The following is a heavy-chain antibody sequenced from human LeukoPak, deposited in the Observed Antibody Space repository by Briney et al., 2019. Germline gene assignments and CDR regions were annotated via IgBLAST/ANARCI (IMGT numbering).Heavy chain of an antibody. D-gene: IGHD6-13*01. CDR2: MWYDGTNK. CDR1: GFTFSKYA. J-gene: IGHJ4*02. V-gene: IGHV3-33*07. CDR3: ATTGGSWYDGSFDY. Sequence: PGGSLRLSCVASGFTFSKYAVSWVRQAPGKGLEWVAVMWYDGTNKYYADSVKGRFTISRDNSKNTVSLQLNSLRAEDTAVYYCATTGGSWYDGSFDYWGQGTLVTVSS.